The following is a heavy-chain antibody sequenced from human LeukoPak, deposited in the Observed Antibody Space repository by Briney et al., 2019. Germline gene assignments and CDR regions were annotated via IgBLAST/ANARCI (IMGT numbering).Heavy chain of an antibody. CDR1: GYTFTSYD. J-gene: IGHJ5*02. V-gene: IGHV1-8*01. D-gene: IGHD3-10*01. Sequence: GASVKVSCKASGYTFTSYDINWVRQATGQGLEWTGWMNPNSGNTGYAQKFQGRVTMTRNTSISTAYMELSSLRSEDTAVYCCAIGMVRGVIIRRGGFDPWGQGTLVTVSS. CDR3: AIGMVRGVIIRRGGFDP. CDR2: MNPNSGNT.